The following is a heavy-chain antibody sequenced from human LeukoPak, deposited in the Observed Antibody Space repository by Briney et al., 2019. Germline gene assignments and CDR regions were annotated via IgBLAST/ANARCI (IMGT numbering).Heavy chain of an antibody. CDR1: RGPINSGDYF. D-gene: IGHD6-19*01. Sequence: PSETLSLTCTVSRGPINSGDYFWSWIRQSAGEGLEWIGRIYTTGDTSYNPSLKSRVTISLDTSKNQFSLKLKSVTAADTAVYYCVRDMREGWLSTTGWFDPWGQGILVTASS. CDR3: VRDMREGWLSTTGWFDP. J-gene: IGHJ5*02. V-gene: IGHV4-61*02. CDR2: IYTTGDT.